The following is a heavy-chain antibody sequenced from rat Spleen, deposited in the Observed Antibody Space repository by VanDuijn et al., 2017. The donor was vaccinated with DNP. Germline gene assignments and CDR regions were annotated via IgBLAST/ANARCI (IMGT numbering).Heavy chain of an antibody. CDR1: GFTFSNYD. V-gene: IGHV5-29*01. J-gene: IGHJ2*01. Sequence: EVQLVESGENLVQPGRSLKLSCEASGFTFSNYDMAWVRQAPTKGLEWVATISYDGRSTYYRDSVKGRFPISRDNAKSTLYLQMESLRSEDTATYYGATHSFTSGITTAFGAWDQGVMVTVSS. CDR2: ISYDGRST. CDR3: ATHSFTSGITTAFGA. D-gene: IGHD1-11*01.